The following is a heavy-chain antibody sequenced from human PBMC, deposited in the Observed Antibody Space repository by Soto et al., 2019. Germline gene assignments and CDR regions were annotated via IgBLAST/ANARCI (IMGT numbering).Heavy chain of an antibody. V-gene: IGHV3-23*01. Sequence: EVQLLESGGGLVQPGGSLRLSCAASGFTFSSYAMSWVRQAPGKGLEWVSAISGSGGSTYYADSVKGRFTISRDNSKNTLYLQMNSLRAEDTAVYYCAIPPTPIYWYFALWGRGTLVTVSS. CDR3: AIPPTPIYWYFAL. CDR2: ISGSGGST. J-gene: IGHJ2*01. D-gene: IGHD2-15*01. CDR1: GFTFSSYA.